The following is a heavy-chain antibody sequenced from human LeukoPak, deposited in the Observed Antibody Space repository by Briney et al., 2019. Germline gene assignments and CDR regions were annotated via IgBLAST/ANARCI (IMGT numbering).Heavy chain of an antibody. CDR3: AKALDGYNGMDV. V-gene: IGHV3-23*01. J-gene: IGHJ6*02. CDR2: ISGSGRST. CDR1: GFTFSSYA. D-gene: IGHD3-16*02. Sequence: GGSLRLSCAASGFTFSSYAMSWVRQAPGKGLAWVSGISGSGRSTHSADSVKGRFTISRDNSKNRLYLQMNSLRAEDTALYFCAKALDGYNGMDVWGQGTTVIVSS.